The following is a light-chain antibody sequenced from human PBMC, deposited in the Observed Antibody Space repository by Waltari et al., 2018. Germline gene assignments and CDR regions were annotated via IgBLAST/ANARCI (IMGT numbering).Light chain of an antibody. V-gene: IGKV3D-11*01. CDR2: DAS. CDR3: QQRSQWPIT. J-gene: IGKJ4*01. CDR1: QDVASQ. Sequence: EIVLTQSPATLSLSPRERATLSCRASQDVASQLAWYQQKPGQAPRLLIYDASHRATGIPARFSGSGSGTDFTLTISSLETEDLAVYYCQQRSQWPITFGGGTKVEIK.